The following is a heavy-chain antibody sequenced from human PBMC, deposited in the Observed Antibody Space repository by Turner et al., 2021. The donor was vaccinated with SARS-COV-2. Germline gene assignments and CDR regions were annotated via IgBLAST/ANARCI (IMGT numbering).Heavy chain of an antibody. CDR3: ATGVAVTGTPSAYYYYYSMDV. D-gene: IGHD6-19*01. CDR2: FDPEDGET. CDR1: GYTLTELS. J-gene: IGHJ6*02. Sequence: QVQLVQSGAEVKKPGASVKVSCKVSGYTLTELSMHWVRQAPGQGLEWMGGFDPEDGETIYAQKFQGRVTMTEDTSTDTAYMELSSLRSEDTAVYYCATGVAVTGTPSAYYYYYSMDVWGQGTTVTVSS. V-gene: IGHV1-24*01.